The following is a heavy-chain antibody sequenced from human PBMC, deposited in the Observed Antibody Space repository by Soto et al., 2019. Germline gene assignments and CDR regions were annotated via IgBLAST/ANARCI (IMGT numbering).Heavy chain of an antibody. CDR3: SRGILV. Sequence: QVQLQESGPGLVKPSQTLSLTCTVSGGSMNSGGYCWSWIRQHPGEGLEWIGCISYGGTTSYKPCLKRRVIICVDTSKNLFSLKLASVTAADTAVYYCSRGILVWGQGTLITVSS. CDR1: GGSMNSGGYC. D-gene: IGHD2-15*01. CDR2: ISYGGTT. V-gene: IGHV4-31*03. J-gene: IGHJ4*02.